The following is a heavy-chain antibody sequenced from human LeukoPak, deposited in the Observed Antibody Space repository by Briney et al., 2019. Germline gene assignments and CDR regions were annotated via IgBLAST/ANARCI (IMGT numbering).Heavy chain of an antibody. D-gene: IGHD3-10*01. CDR1: GGSFSGYY. V-gene: IGHV4-34*01. CDR3: AREKRITMVRGKNWFDP. J-gene: IGHJ5*02. CDR2: INHSGST. Sequence: SETLSLTCAVYGGSFSGYYWSWIRQPPGKGLEWIGEINHSGSTNYNPFLKSRVTISVDTSKNQFSLKLSSVTAADTAVYYCAREKRITMVRGKNWFDPWGQGPLVTVSS.